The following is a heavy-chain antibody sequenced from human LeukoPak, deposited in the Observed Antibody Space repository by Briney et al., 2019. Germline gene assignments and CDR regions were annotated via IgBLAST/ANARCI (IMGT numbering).Heavy chain of an antibody. CDR1: GDSISGSY. V-gene: IGHV4-59*01. Sequence: SETLSLTCTVSGDSISGSYWTWVRQPPGQGLEWIGQIHYSGRADYNPSLKRRITISVDTPKNQMSLTLTSVTAADTAIYYCVKFGVDYDMGVWGQGTTVTVSS. CDR3: VKFGVDYDMGV. CDR2: IHYSGRA. D-gene: IGHD3-16*01. J-gene: IGHJ6*02.